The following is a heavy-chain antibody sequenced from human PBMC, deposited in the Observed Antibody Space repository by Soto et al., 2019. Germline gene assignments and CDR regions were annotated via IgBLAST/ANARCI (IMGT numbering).Heavy chain of an antibody. V-gene: IGHV4-59*01. J-gene: IGHJ6*02. D-gene: IGHD4-17*01. CDR1: GGSISSYY. CDR2: IDYSGST. Sequence: PSETLSLTCTVSGGSISSYYWSWIRQPPGKGLEWIGDIDYSGSTNYNPSLKSRVTISVDTSKNQFSLKLSSVTAADTAVYYCARVRTTVEGYYYYGMDVWGQGTTVTV. CDR3: ARVRTTVEGYYYYGMDV.